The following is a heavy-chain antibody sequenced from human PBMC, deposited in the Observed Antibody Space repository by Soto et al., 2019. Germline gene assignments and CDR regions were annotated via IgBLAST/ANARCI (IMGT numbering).Heavy chain of an antibody. CDR2: ISYDGSNK. D-gene: IGHD6-19*01. CDR1: GFTFSSYG. V-gene: IGHV3-30*18. Sequence: QVQLVESGGGVVQPGRSLRLSCAASGFTFSSYGMHWVRQAPGKGLEWVAVISYDGSNKYYADSVKGRFTISRDNSKNTLYLQMNRLRAEDTAVYYCAKVGYSSGWYAYRGQGTLVTVSS. J-gene: IGHJ4*02. CDR3: AKVGYSSGWYAY.